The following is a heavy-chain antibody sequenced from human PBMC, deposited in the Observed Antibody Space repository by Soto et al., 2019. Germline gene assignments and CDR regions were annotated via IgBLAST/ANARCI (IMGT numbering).Heavy chain of an antibody. J-gene: IGHJ4*02. CDR1: GFTFSNAW. CDR3: TSFDY. V-gene: IGHV3-15*01. CDR2: IKSETDGGTR. Sequence: PGGSLRLSCAASGFTFSNAWMSWVRQAPGKGLEWVGRIKSETDGGTRDYAAPVKGRFTISRDDSKNTLYLQMNSLKTEDAAVYYCTSFDYWGQGTLVTVSS.